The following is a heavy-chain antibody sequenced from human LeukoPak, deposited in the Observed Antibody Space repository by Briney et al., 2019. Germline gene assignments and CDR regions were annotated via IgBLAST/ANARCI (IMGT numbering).Heavy chain of an antibody. V-gene: IGHV3-74*01. CDR2: ISSDESST. J-gene: IGHJ5*02. CDR3: TRNPDGRNWFDP. Sequence: GGSLRPSCAASGFTFSHHWMHWVRQAPGKGLVWVSHISSDESSTTYADSVKGRFTISRDNRKNTLYLQMNSLRVEDTAMYYCTRNPDGRNWFDPWGQGTLVTVSS. D-gene: IGHD1-14*01. CDR1: GFTFSHHW.